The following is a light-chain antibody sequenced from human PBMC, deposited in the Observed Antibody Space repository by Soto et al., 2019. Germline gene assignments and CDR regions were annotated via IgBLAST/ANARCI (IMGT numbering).Light chain of an antibody. V-gene: IGKV1-9*01. CDR1: QGIGSY. Sequence: IQWAQSPSSLSASVGDRVTITCRASQGIGSYLAWYQQKPGEAPKLLIFAASTLQSGVPSRFSGSGSGTDFTLTISSLQADAFATYYCQQLSTYPATFGGGTKVDI. CDR2: AAS. CDR3: QQLSTYPAT. J-gene: IGKJ4*01.